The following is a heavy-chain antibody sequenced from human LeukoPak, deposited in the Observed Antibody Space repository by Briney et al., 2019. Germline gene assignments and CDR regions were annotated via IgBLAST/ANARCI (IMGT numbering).Heavy chain of an antibody. CDR2: FDPEDGET. D-gene: IGHD1-1*01. Sequence: ASVKVSCKVSGYTLTELSMHWVRQAPGKGLEWMGGFDPEDGETIYAQKFQGRVTMTEDTSTDTAYMELSSLRSEDTAVYYCATTGTTRLGFDYWGQGTLVTVSS. CDR1: GYTLTELS. V-gene: IGHV1-24*01. J-gene: IGHJ4*02. CDR3: ATTGTTRLGFDY.